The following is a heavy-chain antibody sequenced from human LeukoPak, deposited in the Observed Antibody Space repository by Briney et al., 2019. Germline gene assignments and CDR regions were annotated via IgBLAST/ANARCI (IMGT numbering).Heavy chain of an antibody. CDR2: IYYRGST. J-gene: IGHJ2*01. CDR1: GGSISSYY. D-gene: IGHD3-22*01. Sequence: PSETLSLTCTVSGGSISSYYWSWIRQPPGRGLEWIGYIYYRGSTNYNPSLKSRVTISVDTSKNQFSLKLSSVTSADTAVYYCARPAYYYDSSGPAIWYFDLWGRGTLVTVSS. CDR3: ARPAYYYDSSGPAIWYFDL. V-gene: IGHV4-59*01.